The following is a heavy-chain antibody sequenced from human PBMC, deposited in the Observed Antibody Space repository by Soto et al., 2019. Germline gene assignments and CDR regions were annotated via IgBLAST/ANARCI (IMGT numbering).Heavy chain of an antibody. Sequence: LTCTVSGGSISSGGYYWSWIRQHPGKGLEWIGYIYYSGSTYYNPSLKSRVTISVDTSKNQFSLKLSSVTAADTAVYYCRRGSRVVVVDALGSGYLDYWGQGTLVTDSS. CDR1: GGSISSGGYY. CDR3: RRGSRVVVVDALGSGYLDY. J-gene: IGHJ4*01. D-gene: IGHD2-15*01. CDR2: IYYSGST. V-gene: IGHV4-31*03.